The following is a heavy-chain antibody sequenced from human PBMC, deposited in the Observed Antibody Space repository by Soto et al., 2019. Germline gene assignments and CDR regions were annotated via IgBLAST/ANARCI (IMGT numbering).Heavy chain of an antibody. Sequence: GESLKISCKASGYSFTSYWIAWVLQMPGKGLEWVGLIYPGASETRYSPSFQCPVTIVADQTISNAYLQWRRLKTSDAAMYSCATTEGACSGGNCFFDFWGQGTLVTVSS. CDR2: IYPGASET. J-gene: IGHJ4*02. CDR1: GYSFTSYW. V-gene: IGHV5-51*01. D-gene: IGHD2-15*01. CDR3: ATTEGACSGGNCFFDF.